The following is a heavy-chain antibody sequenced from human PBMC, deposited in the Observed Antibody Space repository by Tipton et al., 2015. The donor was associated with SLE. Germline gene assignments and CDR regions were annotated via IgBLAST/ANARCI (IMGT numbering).Heavy chain of an antibody. CDR1: GGTFSSYA. CDR3: ARTAAYSSGWRDAFDI. V-gene: IGHV1-69*09. Sequence: QLVQSGAEVKKPGSSVKVSCKASGGTFSSYAISWVRQAPGQGLEWMGRIIPILGIANYAQKFQGRVTITADKSTSTAYMELSSLRSEDTAVYYCARTAAYSSGWRDAFDIWGQGTTVTVSS. CDR2: IIPILGIA. D-gene: IGHD6-19*01. J-gene: IGHJ3*02.